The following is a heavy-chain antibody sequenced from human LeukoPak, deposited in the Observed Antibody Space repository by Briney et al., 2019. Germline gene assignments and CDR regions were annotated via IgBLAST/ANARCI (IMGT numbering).Heavy chain of an antibody. CDR3: AEGGHYYGLNY. Sequence: SETLSLTCTVSGGSISSYYWSWIRQPPGKGLEWIGYIYYSGSTNYNPSLKSRVTISVDTSKNQFSLKLSSVTAADTAVYYCAEGGHYYGLNYWGQGTLVTVSS. J-gene: IGHJ4*02. D-gene: IGHD3-10*01. CDR2: IYYSGST. CDR1: GGSISSYY. V-gene: IGHV4-59*12.